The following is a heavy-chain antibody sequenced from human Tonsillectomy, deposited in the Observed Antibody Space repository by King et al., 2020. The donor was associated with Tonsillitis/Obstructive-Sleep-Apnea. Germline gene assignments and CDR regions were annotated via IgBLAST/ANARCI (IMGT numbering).Heavy chain of an antibody. CDR3: AHSAAMVTGLAFDI. CDR1: GCSLSTSGVG. V-gene: IGHV2-5*02. Sequence: TLKESGPTLVKPTQTLTLTCTFSGCSLSTSGVGVGCIRQPPGKALEWLALIYWDDDKRSSPSLKSMLTLTKNTSKNQVVLTMTNMDPVDTATYYCAHSAAMVTGLAFDIWGQGTMVTVSS. J-gene: IGHJ3*02. CDR2: IYWDDDK. D-gene: IGHD5-18*01.